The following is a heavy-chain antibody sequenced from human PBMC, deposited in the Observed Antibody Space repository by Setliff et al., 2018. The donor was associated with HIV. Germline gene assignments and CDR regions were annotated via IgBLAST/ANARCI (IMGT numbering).Heavy chain of an antibody. V-gene: IGHV3-20*04. D-gene: IGHD1-1*01. CDR1: GFTFDDYG. Sequence: GGSLRLSCAASGFTFDDYGMSWVRQAPGKGLEWVSGINWNGGSTGYADSVKGRFTISRDNSKNTLYLQVNSLRPEDTAVYYCASARIPTGGTSTSFGFWGQGTLVTVSS. CDR2: INWNGGST. J-gene: IGHJ4*02. CDR3: ASARIPTGGTSTSFGF.